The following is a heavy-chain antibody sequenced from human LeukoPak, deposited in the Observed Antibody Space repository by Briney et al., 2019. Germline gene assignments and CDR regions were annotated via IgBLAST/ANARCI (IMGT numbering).Heavy chain of an antibody. CDR3: ARDDNSGYYSGP. V-gene: IGHV1-2*06. D-gene: IGHD3-22*01. J-gene: IGHJ5*02. Sequence: ASVKVSCKASGYTFTGYYMHWVRQAPGQGLEWMGRINPSSGGTNYAQKFQDRVTMTRGTSISAAYMELSRLRSDDTAVYYCARDDNSGYYSGPWGQGTLVTVSS. CDR1: GYTFTGYY. CDR2: INPSSGGT.